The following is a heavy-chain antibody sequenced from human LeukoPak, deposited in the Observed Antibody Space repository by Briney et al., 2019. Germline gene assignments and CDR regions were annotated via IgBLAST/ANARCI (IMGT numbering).Heavy chain of an antibody. CDR2: INPNSGGT. Sequence: ASVKVSCKAPGYTFTGYYMHWVRQAPGQGLEWMGWINPNSGGTNYAQKFQGRVTMTRDTSISTAYMELSRLRSDDTAVYYCARAPDRKTGGPMDVWGKGTTVTVSS. D-gene: IGHD1-26*01. CDR1: GYTFTGYY. V-gene: IGHV1-2*02. CDR3: ARAPDRKTGGPMDV. J-gene: IGHJ6*03.